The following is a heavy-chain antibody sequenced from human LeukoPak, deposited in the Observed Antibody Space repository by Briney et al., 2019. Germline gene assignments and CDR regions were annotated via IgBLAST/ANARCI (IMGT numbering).Heavy chain of an antibody. V-gene: IGHV3-30*04. CDR2: ISYDGSNK. Sequence: GGSLRLSCAASGFTFRSYAMHWVRQAPGKGLEGVAVISYDGSNKYYADSVKGRFTISRDNSKNTLYLQMNSLRAEDTAVYYCARDKGFGHYYYYMDVWGKGTTVTVSS. CDR1: GFTFRSYA. J-gene: IGHJ6*03. D-gene: IGHD3-10*01. CDR3: ARDKGFGHYYYYMDV.